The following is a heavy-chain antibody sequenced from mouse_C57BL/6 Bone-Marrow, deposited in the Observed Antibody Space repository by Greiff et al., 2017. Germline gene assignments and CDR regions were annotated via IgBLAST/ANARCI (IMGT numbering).Heavy chain of an antibody. V-gene: IGHV1-55*01. CDR2: IYPGSGST. CDR3: AEWKTARADY. D-gene: IGHD3-2*01. Sequence: QVQLQQPGAELVKPGASVKMSCKASGYTFTSYWITWVKQRPGQGLEWIGDIYPGSGSTNYNEKFKGQATLTVDTSSSTAYMQLSSLTYEDSAVYYSAEWKTARADYWGQGTTLTVSS. J-gene: IGHJ2*01. CDR1: GYTFTSYW.